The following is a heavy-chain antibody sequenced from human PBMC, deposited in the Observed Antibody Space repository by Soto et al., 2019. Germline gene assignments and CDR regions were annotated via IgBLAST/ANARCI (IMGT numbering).Heavy chain of an antibody. CDR1: GFTFSSYD. J-gene: IGHJ4*02. CDR3: VRRVSGNYDY. D-gene: IGHD1-7*01. CDR2: ISSNGGTT. Sequence: EVQLAESGGGMVQPGGSLRLSCVASGFTFSSYDMHWVRQAPGKGLEYVSSISSNGGTTYYGNSVKGRFTISRDNSKNTLYLQMGRRRAGDMAVYYCVRRVSGNYDYWGQGTLVTVSS. V-gene: IGHV3-64*01.